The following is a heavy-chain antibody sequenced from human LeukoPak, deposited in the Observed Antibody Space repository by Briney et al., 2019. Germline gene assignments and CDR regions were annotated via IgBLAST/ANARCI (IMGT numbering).Heavy chain of an antibody. Sequence: GGSLRLSCAASGFTFSSYSMNWVRQAPGKGLEWVSYISSSSSTIYYADSVKGRFTISRDNAKNSLHLQMNSLRAEDTAVYYCARAKYYYDSSGYTARSYYYYYMDVWGKGTTVTVSS. CDR3: ARAKYYYDSSGYTARSYYYYYMDV. CDR1: GFTFSSYS. CDR2: ISSSSSTI. V-gene: IGHV3-48*01. J-gene: IGHJ6*03. D-gene: IGHD3-22*01.